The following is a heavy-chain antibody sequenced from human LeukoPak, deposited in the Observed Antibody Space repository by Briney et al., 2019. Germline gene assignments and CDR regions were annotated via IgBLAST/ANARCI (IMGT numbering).Heavy chain of an antibody. CDR2: IIPIFGIA. Sequence: ASVKVSCKASGGTFSSYAISWVRQAPGQGLEWMGRIIPIFGIANYAQKFQGRVTITADKSTSTAYMELSSLRSEDTAVYYCARDHHYYDSSGYGYWGQGTPVTVSS. J-gene: IGHJ4*02. CDR3: ARDHHYYDSSGYGY. V-gene: IGHV1-69*04. CDR1: GGTFSSYA. D-gene: IGHD3-22*01.